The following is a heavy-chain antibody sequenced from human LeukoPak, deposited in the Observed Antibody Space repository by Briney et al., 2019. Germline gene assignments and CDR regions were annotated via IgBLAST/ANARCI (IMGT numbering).Heavy chain of an antibody. J-gene: IGHJ4*02. CDR1: GGTFSSYA. Sequence: ASVKVSCKASGGTFSSYAISWVRQAPGQGLEWMGRIIPIFGTANYAQKFQGRVTITTDESTSTAYMELSSLRSEDTAVYYRARDGIAVAGTGDYWGQGTLVTVSS. CDR3: ARDGIAVAGTGDY. V-gene: IGHV1-69*05. CDR2: IIPIFGTA. D-gene: IGHD6-19*01.